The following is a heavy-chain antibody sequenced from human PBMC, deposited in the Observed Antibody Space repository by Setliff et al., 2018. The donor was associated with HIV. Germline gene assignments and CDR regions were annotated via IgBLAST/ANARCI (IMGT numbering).Heavy chain of an antibody. CDR3: ARLSAEFNVVATINGGNYYYYGMDV. D-gene: IGHD5-12*01. V-gene: IGHV1-46*01. Sequence: ASVKVSCKASGYTFTSYYMHWVRQAPGQGLEWMGIINPSSGSTTYAQKFQGRVTITADASTRTAYMELSSLRSEDTAVYYCARLSAEFNVVATINGGNYYYYGMDVWGQGTTVTVSS. CDR1: GYTFTSYY. CDR2: INPSSGST. J-gene: IGHJ6*02.